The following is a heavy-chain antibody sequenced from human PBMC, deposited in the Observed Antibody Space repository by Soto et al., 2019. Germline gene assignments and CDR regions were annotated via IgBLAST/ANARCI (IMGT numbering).Heavy chain of an antibody. Sequence: PSETLSLTCTVSGGSISSYYWSWIRQPPGKGLEWIGYIYDSGSTNHNPSLKSRVTMSLDTSKNQFSLKLRSVTAADTAVYYCARGWGLVFDYWGQGTLVTVSS. CDR3: ARGWGLVFDY. V-gene: IGHV4-59*01. CDR1: GGSISSYY. D-gene: IGHD2-21*02. CDR2: IYDSGST. J-gene: IGHJ4*02.